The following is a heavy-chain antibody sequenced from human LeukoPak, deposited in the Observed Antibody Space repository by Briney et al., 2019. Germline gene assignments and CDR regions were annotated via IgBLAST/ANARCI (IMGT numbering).Heavy chain of an antibody. Sequence: GGSLRLSCAASGFTFSSYSMNWVRQAPGKGLEWVSSISSSSSYIYYADSVKGRFTISRDNAKNSLYLQMSSLRAEDTAVYYCASLNGDYDWFDPWGQGTLVTVSS. CDR2: ISSSSSYI. V-gene: IGHV3-21*01. CDR1: GFTFSSYS. CDR3: ASLNGDYDWFDP. J-gene: IGHJ5*02. D-gene: IGHD4-17*01.